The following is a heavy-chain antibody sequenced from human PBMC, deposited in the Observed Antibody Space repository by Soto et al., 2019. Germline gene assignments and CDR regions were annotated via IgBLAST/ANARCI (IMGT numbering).Heavy chain of an antibody. Sequence: SETLSLTCTVSGGSISSSSYYWTWIRQPPGTGLEWIGEINHSGSTNYNPSLKSRVTISVDTSKNQFSLKLTSVTAADTAVYYCARSGGYYDSSGLFSFDYWGQGTLVTVSS. CDR2: INHSGST. D-gene: IGHD3-22*01. J-gene: IGHJ4*02. CDR3: ARSGGYYDSSGLFSFDY. CDR1: GGSISSSSYY. V-gene: IGHV4-39*07.